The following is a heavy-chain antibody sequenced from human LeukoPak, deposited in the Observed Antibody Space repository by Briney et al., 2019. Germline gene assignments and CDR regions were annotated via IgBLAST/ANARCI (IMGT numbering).Heavy chain of an antibody. CDR3: ARDGYGSGKGYFDY. CDR2: ISAYDGNT. V-gene: IGHV1-18*01. D-gene: IGHD3-10*01. J-gene: IGHJ4*02. Sequence: ASEKVSCKASGYMFTTYGITWVRQAPGQGPEWVGWISAYDGNTKSAPKFQDRVTMTTDTSTNIAYLELRRLRSDDTAVYYCARDGYGSGKGYFDYWGQGTLVTVSS. CDR1: GYMFTTYG.